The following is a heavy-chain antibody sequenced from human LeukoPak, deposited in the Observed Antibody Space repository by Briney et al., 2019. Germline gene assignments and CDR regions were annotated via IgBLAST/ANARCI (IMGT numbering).Heavy chain of an antibody. Sequence: GGSLRLSCAASGFTFSVFGMNWVRQAPGKGLEWVSYISSSSSTDYADSVKGRFTISRDNSKNTLYLQMNSLRAEDTAVYYCARARWLPNPFDYWGQGTLVTVSS. CDR3: ARARWLPNPFDY. J-gene: IGHJ4*02. CDR2: ISSSSST. CDR1: GFTFSVFG. D-gene: IGHD5-24*01. V-gene: IGHV3-48*01.